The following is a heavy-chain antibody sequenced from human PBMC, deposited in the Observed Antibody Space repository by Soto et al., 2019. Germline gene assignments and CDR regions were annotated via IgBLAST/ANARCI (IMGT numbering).Heavy chain of an antibody. V-gene: IGHV3-21*01. CDR2: ISSSSSYI. CDR1: GFTFSSYS. J-gene: IGHJ3*02. Sequence: EVQLVESGGGLVKPGGSLRLSCAASGFTFSSYSMNWVRQAPGKGLEWVSSISSSSSYIYYADSVKGRFTISRDNAKNSLYLQMNSLRAEDTAVYYWARDSTGAQGEGAFAIWGQGTMVTVAS. CDR3: ARDSTGAQGEGAFAI. D-gene: IGHD1-1*01.